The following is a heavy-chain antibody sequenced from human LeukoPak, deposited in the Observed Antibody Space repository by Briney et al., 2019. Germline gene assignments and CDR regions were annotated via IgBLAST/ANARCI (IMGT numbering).Heavy chain of an antibody. J-gene: IGHJ4*02. CDR3: ARDSVLVGATEYYFDY. Sequence: GGSLRLSCAASGFTFSSYSMNWVRQAPGKGLEWISYISSSGSTINYADSVKGRFTISRDSAKNSLYLQMNSLRDEDTAAYYSARDSVLVGATEYYFDYWGQGTLVTVSS. CDR2: ISSSGSTI. CDR1: GFTFSSYS. V-gene: IGHV3-48*02. D-gene: IGHD1-26*01.